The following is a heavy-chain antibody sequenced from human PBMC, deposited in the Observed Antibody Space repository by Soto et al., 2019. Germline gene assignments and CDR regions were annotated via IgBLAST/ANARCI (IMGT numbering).Heavy chain of an antibody. CDR1: GGPISSYY. J-gene: IGHJ3*02. CDR2: IYYSGST. V-gene: IGHV4-59*01. Sequence: QVQLQESGPGLVKPSETLSLTCTVSGGPISSYYWSWIRQPPGKGLEWIGYIYYSGSTNYNPSLKSRFTISVDTSKNQFSLKLSSVTAADTAVYYCARGCGGDCSYAFDIWGQGTMVTVSS. D-gene: IGHD2-21*02. CDR3: ARGCGGDCSYAFDI.